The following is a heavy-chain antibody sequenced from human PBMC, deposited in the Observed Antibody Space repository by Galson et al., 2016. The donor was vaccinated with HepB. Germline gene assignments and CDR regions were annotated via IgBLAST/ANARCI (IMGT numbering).Heavy chain of an antibody. D-gene: IGHD6-13*01. CDR3: ARGDRHSSSWWGFDY. J-gene: IGHJ4*02. V-gene: IGHV3-30*04. CDR1: GFTFSTYA. CDR2: ISYDGSNK. Sequence: SLRLSCAASGFTFSTYAMHWVRQAPGKGLEWVALISYDGSNKYYADPVKGRFTISRDNAKNSLYLQMDSLRAEDTAVYYCARGDRHSSSWWGFDYWGQGTLVTVSS.